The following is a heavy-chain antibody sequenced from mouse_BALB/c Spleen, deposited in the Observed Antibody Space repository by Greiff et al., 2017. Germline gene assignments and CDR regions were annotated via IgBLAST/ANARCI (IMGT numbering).Heavy chain of an antibody. CDR3: ARRGTASFTY. V-gene: IGHV1-69*02. Sequence: VQLQQPGAELVKPGASVKLSCKASGYTFTSYWMHWVKQRPGQGLEWIGEIDPSDSYTNYNQKFKGKATLTVDKSSSTAYMQLSSLTSEDSAVYYCARRGTASFTYWGQGTLVTVSA. D-gene: IGHD3-3*01. J-gene: IGHJ3*01. CDR2: IDPSDSYT. CDR1: GYTFTSYW.